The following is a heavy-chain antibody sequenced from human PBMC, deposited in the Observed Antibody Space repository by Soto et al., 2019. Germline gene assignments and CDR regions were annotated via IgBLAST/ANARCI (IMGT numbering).Heavy chain of an antibody. D-gene: IGHD6-13*01. V-gene: IGHV3-15*01. Sequence: GGSLRLSCAASGFTFSNAWMSWVRQAPGKGLEWVGRIKSKTDGGTTDYAAPVKGRFTISRDDSKNTLYLQMNSLKTEDTAVYYCTTASSSWYDPDAFDIWGQGTMVTVSS. CDR3: TTASSSWYDPDAFDI. CDR1: GFTFSNAW. CDR2: IKSKTDGGTT. J-gene: IGHJ3*02.